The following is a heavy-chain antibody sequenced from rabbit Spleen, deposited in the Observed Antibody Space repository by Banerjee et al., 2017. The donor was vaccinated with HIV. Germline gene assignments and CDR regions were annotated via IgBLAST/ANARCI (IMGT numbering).Heavy chain of an antibody. D-gene: IGHD2-1*01. CDR3: ARGSAAMTMVITGYYLNL. Sequence: QSLEESGGDLVKPGASLTLTCTASGFSFSSSDYMCWVRQAPGKGLEWISCVAGSSSGFSYSATWAKGRFTCSKTSSTTVDLKMTSLTVADTATYFCARGSAAMTMVITGYYLNLWGQGTLVTVS. CDR1: GFSFSSSDY. V-gene: IGHV1S40*01. J-gene: IGHJ4*01. CDR2: VAGSSSGFS.